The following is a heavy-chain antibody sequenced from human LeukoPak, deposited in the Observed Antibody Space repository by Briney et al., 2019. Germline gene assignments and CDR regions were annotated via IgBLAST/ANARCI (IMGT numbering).Heavy chain of an antibody. D-gene: IGHD3-22*01. CDR2: ISSRSDYI. V-gene: IGHV3-21*01. CDR1: TFTLSSYS. CDR3: ARAPRLLDY. Sequence: PGGSLRLSCAASTFTLSSYSMNWVRQAPGKGLEWVSSISSRSDYIYYADSVKGRFTISRDNSKNSLYLQMNSLRAEDTAVYYCARAPRLLDYWGQGTLVTVSS. J-gene: IGHJ4*02.